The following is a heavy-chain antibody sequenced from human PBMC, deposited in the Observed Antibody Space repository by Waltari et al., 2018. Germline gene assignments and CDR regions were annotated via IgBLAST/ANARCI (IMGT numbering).Heavy chain of an antibody. CDR3: ATHIGDCSSTSCYTFDY. CDR2: FDPEDGET. CDR1: GYTLTDLS. Sequence: QVQLVQSGAEVKKPGASVKVSCKVSGYTLTDLSMHSVRQAPGKGLEWMGGFDPEDGETIYAQKFQGRVTMTEDTSTDTAYMELSSLRSEDTAVYYCATHIGDCSSTSCYTFDYWGQGTLVTVSS. D-gene: IGHD2-2*02. V-gene: IGHV1-24*01. J-gene: IGHJ4*02.